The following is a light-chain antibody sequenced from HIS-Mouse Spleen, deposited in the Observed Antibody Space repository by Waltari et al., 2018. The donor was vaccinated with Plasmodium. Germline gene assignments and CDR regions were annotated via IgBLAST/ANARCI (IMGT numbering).Light chain of an antibody. Sequence: IQMTQSPSSLSASVGDRVTITCPASQDSSISLEWYQQKPGKAPKLLIYDASNLETGVPSRFSGSGSGTDFTLTISSLQPEDIAAYYCQQYDNRPYTFGRGTKVEIK. V-gene: IGKV1-33*01. CDR2: DAS. CDR1: QDSSIS. J-gene: IGKJ2*01. CDR3: QQYDNRPYT.